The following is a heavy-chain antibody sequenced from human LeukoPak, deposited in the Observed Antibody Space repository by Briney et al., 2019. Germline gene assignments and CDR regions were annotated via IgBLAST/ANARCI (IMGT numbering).Heavy chain of an antibody. D-gene: IGHD6-6*01. Sequence: KASETLSLTCTVSGGSISSYYWSWIRQSPGKGLEWIGYIYYSGSTKYNPSPSLKSRVTISVDTSKNQFSLKLSSVTAADTAVYYCAREGSSPLGWFDPWGQGTLVTVSS. CDR1: GGSISSYY. CDR2: IYYSGST. J-gene: IGHJ5*02. V-gene: IGHV4-59*01. CDR3: AREGSSPLGWFDP.